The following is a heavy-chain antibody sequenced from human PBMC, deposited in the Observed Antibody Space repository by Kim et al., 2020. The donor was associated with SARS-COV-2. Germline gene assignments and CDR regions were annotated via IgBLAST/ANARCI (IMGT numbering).Heavy chain of an antibody. Sequence: SVKVSCKTSGDTFSSYAFNWVRQAPGQGLQWMGGIIPMFNSMTYAQRFQGRVTIIADESTSTTYMELRSLRSEDTAVYFCARGTYGSASWELDIYYYYHMDVWGQGTTVTVSS. D-gene: IGHD3-10*01. V-gene: IGHV1-69*13. CDR3: ARGTYGSASWELDIYYYYHMDV. J-gene: IGHJ6*02. CDR1: GDTFSSYA. CDR2: IIPMFNSM.